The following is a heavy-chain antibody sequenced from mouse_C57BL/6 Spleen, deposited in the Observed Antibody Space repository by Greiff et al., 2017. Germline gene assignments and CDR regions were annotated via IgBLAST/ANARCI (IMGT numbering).Heavy chain of an antibody. CDR1: GFTFSDAW. CDR2: IRNKANNHAT. J-gene: IGHJ4*01. Sequence: EVKVEESGGGLVQPGGSMKLSCAASGFTFSDAWMDWVRQSPEKGLEWVAEIRNKANNHATYYAESVKGGFTISRDDSKSSVYLQMNSLRAEDTGIYYCTRTYGSSPYYAMDYWGQGTSVTVSS. V-gene: IGHV6-6*01. D-gene: IGHD1-1*01. CDR3: TRTYGSSPYYAMDY.